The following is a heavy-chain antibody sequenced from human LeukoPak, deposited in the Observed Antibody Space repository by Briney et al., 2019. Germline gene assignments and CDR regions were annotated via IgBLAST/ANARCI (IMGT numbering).Heavy chain of an antibody. CDR1: GFTFSSYA. D-gene: IGHD3-3*01. V-gene: IGHV3-23*01. J-gene: IGHJ5*02. CDR2: ISGSGGST. CDR3: AKEGPYYDFWSGYYQEPAEGSWFDP. Sequence: GGSLRLSCAASGFTFSSYAMSWVRQAPGKGLEWVSAISGSGGSTYYADSVKGRFTISRDNSKNTLYLQMNSLRAEDTAVYYCAKEGPYYDFWSGYYQEPAEGSWFDPWGQGTLVTVSS.